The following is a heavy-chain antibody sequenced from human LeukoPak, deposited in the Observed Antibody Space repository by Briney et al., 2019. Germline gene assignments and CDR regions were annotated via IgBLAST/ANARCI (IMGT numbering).Heavy chain of an antibody. J-gene: IGHJ4*02. CDR2: INPNSGGT. Sequence: ASVKVSCKASGGTFSSYAISWVRQAPGQGLEWMGWINPNSGGTNYAQKFQGRVTMTRDTSISTAYMELSRLRSDDTAVYYCARDLRPFSASFLGYWGQGTLVTVSS. V-gene: IGHV1-2*02. D-gene: IGHD2/OR15-2a*01. CDR1: GGTFSSYA. CDR3: ARDLRPFSASFLGY.